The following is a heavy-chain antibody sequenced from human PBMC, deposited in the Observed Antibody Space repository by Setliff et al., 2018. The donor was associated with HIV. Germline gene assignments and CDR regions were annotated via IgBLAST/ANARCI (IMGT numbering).Heavy chain of an antibody. Sequence: TSETLSLTCTVSGGSISSYYWSWIRQPPGKGLEWIGYIYYSGSTNYNPSLKSRVTISVDTSKNQFSLKLSSVTAADTAVYYCARGGSSGWERGLGYYYYYYMDVWGKGTTVTVSS. CDR3: ARGGSSGWERGLGYYYYYYMDV. D-gene: IGHD6-19*01. V-gene: IGHV4-59*01. J-gene: IGHJ6*03. CDR1: GGSISSYY. CDR2: IYYSGST.